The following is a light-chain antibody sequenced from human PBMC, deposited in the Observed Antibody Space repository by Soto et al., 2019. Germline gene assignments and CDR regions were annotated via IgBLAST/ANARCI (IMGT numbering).Light chain of an antibody. CDR3: QQYNNYPVT. V-gene: IGKV1-5*03. Sequence: DIQMTQSPSTLSASVGDRVTITCRASQSISSWLAWYQQKPGKAPKLLIYKASTLESGVPSRFSGSGSGTEFTLTISSLQPDDFATYYCQQYNNYPVTFGGGTKVEIK. CDR1: QSISSW. CDR2: KAS. J-gene: IGKJ4*01.